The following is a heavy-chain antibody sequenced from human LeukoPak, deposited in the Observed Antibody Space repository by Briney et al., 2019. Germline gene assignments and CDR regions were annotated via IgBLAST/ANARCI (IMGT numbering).Heavy chain of an antibody. D-gene: IGHD2-2*01. CDR2: ISSSGSTI. CDR1: GFTFSDYY. Sequence: GGSLRLSCAASGFTFSDYYMSWIRQAPGKGLEWVSYISSSGSTIYYADSVKGRFTISRDNAKNSLYLQMNSLRAEDTAVYCCARDRIVVVPAGRGYYYGMDVWGQGTTVTVSS. CDR3: ARDRIVVVPAGRGYYYGMDV. J-gene: IGHJ6*02. V-gene: IGHV3-11*01.